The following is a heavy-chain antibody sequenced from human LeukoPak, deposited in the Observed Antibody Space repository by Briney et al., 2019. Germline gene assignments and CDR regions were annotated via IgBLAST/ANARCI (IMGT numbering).Heavy chain of an antibody. CDR1: GFLFCSYA. CDR3: ARERSYYYDSSGPSPDY. J-gene: IGHJ4*02. D-gene: IGHD3-22*01. CDR2: ISYDGSNK. Sequence: GGSLTLFCGLSGFLFCSYAMLWARHATGRGRVCVAVISYDGSNKYYADSVKGRFTISRDNSKNSLYLQMNSLRAEDTAVYYCARERSYYYDSSGPSPDYWGQGTLVTVSS. V-gene: IGHV3-30-3*01.